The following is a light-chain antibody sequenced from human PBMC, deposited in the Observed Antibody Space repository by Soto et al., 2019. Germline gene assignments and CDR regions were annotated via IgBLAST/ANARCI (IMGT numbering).Light chain of an antibody. J-gene: IGKJ4*01. CDR1: QGIAHY. CDR3: QKYNSAPLT. V-gene: IGKV1-27*01. CDR2: ATS. Sequence: DVQMTQSPSSLSAFVGDRVTITCRASQGIAHYLAWFQQKPVKVPKLLIYATSTLQSGVPSRFSGSGSGTDFTLTINSLQPEDVGTYYCQKYNSAPLTFGGGTKVEIK.